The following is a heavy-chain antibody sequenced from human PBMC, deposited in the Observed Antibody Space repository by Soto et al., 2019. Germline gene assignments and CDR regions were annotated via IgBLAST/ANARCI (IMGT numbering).Heavy chain of an antibody. Sequence: EVQLLESGGGLVQPGGSLRLSCAASGFTFSSYAMSWVRQAPGKGLEWVSAISGSGGSQYYADSVKGRFTIARDNPKNTLYLQMNSLRAEDTAVYYCAKDLAAISLRGNAFDIWGQGTMVTVSS. CDR1: GFTFSSYA. V-gene: IGHV3-23*01. J-gene: IGHJ3*02. D-gene: IGHD3-16*01. CDR3: AKDLAAISLRGNAFDI. CDR2: ISGSGGSQ.